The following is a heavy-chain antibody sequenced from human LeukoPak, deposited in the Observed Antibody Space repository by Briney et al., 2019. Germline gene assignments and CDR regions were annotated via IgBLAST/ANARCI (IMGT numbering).Heavy chain of an antibody. CDR1: GFTFSSYW. Sequence: PGGSLRLSCAASGFTFSSYWMHWVRQAPGKGLVWVSRINSDGSSTSYADSVKGRFTISRDNAKNTLYLQMNSLRAEDTAVYYCARCRYDDNSAFRPFDSWGQGTLVTVSS. D-gene: IGHD3-22*01. V-gene: IGHV3-74*01. CDR2: INSDGSST. CDR3: ARCRYDDNSAFRPFDS. J-gene: IGHJ4*02.